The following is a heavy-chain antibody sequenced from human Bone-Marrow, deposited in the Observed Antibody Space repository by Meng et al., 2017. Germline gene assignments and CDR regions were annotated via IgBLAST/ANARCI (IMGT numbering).Heavy chain of an antibody. CDR3: ARLPGLGYCSSTSCYELDAFDI. V-gene: IGHV4-59*08. CDR1: GGSISSDY. Sequence: QVQLQESGPGLVKPSETLSLTCPISGGSISSDYWSWIRQPPGKGLEWIGYIYYSGGTNYNPSLKGRVTISVNTSKNQFSLKLNSVTAADTAVYYCARLPGLGYCSSTSCYELDAFDIWGQGTMVTVSS. J-gene: IGHJ3*02. D-gene: IGHD2-2*01. CDR2: IYYSGGT.